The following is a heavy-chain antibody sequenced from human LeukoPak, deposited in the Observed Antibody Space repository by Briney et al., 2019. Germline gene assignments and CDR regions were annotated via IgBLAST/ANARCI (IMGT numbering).Heavy chain of an antibody. CDR2: INAGNGNT. V-gene: IGHV1-3*01. CDR1: GYTFTSYS. D-gene: IGHD4-17*01. J-gene: IGHJ3*02. CDR3: AGTNYGDYPGSLDAFDI. Sequence: ASVKVSCKASGYTFTSYSMHWVRQAPGQRLEWMGWINAGNGNTKYSQKFQGRVTITRDTSASTAYMELSNLRSEDTAVYYCAGTNYGDYPGSLDAFDIWGQGTMVTVSS.